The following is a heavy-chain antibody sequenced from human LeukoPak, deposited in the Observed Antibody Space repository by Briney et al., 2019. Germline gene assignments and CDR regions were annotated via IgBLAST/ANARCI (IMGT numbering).Heavy chain of an antibody. CDR1: GFIVSSNY. V-gene: IGHV3-53*04. J-gene: IGHJ4*02. CDR3: ASPSPGGPAAGLFDY. CDR2: VYTVGDT. Sequence: GGSLRLSCAVSGFIVSSNYMSWVRQAPGKGLEWVSGVYTVGDTYYADSLQGRFTISRHTSQTTLYLQMNSLKAEDTAVYYCASPSPGGPAAGLFDYWGQGTLATVSS. D-gene: IGHD6-13*01.